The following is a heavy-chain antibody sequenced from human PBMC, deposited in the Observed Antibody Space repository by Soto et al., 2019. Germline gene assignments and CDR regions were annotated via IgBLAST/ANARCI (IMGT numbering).Heavy chain of an antibody. J-gene: IGHJ4*02. CDR2: ISRSGSGSP. CDR3: ARGRYFDGGDYWVANLAFDY. V-gene: IGHV3-23*01. CDR1: GFTFNNYV. Sequence: EVQLLESGGGLLQPGGSLRLSCAASGFTFNNYVMNWVRQAPGKGLEWVSSISRSGSGSPYYSDSVKGRFTISRDNSKNTLSLQMNNLRAEDTAAYFCARGRYFDGGDYWVANLAFDYWGQGTLVTVSS. D-gene: IGHD3-22*01.